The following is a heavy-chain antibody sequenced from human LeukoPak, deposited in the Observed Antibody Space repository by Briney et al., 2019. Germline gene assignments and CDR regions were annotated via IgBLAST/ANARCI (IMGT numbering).Heavy chain of an antibody. J-gene: IGHJ4*02. CDR1: GFTFSSYA. CDR3: ARDRAVLRFLERSLYIDY. CDR2: ISYDGSNK. V-gene: IGHV3-30-3*01. Sequence: PGGSLRLSCAASGFTFSSYAMPWVRQAPVKGLEWVAVISYDGSNKYYADSVKGRFTISRDNSKNTLYLQMNSLRAEDTAVYYCARDRAVLRFLERSLYIDYWGQGTLVTVSS. D-gene: IGHD3-3*01.